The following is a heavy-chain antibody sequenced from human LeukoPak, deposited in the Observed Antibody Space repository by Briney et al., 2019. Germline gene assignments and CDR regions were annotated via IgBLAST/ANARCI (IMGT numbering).Heavy chain of an antibody. V-gene: IGHV3-15*01. CDR2: IKSKTDGGTT. CDR3: TTDEGGYSGYDSYWYFDL. Sequence: GGSLRLSCAASGFTFSNAWMSWVRQAPGKGLEWVGRIKSKTDGGTTDYAAPVKGRFTISRDDSKNTLYLQMNSLKTEDTAVYYCTTDEGGYSGYDSYWYFDLWGRGTLVTVSS. J-gene: IGHJ2*01. D-gene: IGHD5-12*01. CDR1: GFTFSNAW.